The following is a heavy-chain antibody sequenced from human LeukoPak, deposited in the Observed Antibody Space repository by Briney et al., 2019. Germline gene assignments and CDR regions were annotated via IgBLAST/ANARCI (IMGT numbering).Heavy chain of an antibody. CDR3: AKTDIVVVPAAPMTDY. J-gene: IGHJ4*02. CDR1: GFTFSSYA. CDR2: ISGSGGST. D-gene: IGHD2-2*01. V-gene: IGHV3-23*01. Sequence: QTGGSLRLSCAASGFTFSSYAMSWVRQAPGKGLEWVSAISGSGGSTYYADSVKGRFTISRDNSKNTLYLQMNSLKAEDTAVYYCAKTDIVVVPAAPMTDYWGQGTLVTVSS.